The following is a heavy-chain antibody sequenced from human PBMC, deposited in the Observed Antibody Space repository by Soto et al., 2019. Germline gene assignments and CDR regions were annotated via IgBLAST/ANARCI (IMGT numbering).Heavy chain of an antibody. Sequence: GGSLRLSCAASGFTFSSYAMHWVRQAPGKGLEWVSGISRNSGSIDYADSVKGRFTISIDNAKNSLFLQMNRLRAEDTAVYYCARGKSGGYVGNAFDIWGQGTMVTVSS. CDR3: ARGKSGGYVGNAFDI. CDR2: ISRNSGSI. J-gene: IGHJ3*02. D-gene: IGHD3-3*01. CDR1: GFTFSSYA. V-gene: IGHV3-9*01.